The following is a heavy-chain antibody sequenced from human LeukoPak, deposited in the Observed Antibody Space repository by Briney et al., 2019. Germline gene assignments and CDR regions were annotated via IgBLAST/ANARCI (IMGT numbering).Heavy chain of an antibody. V-gene: IGHV3-23*01. D-gene: IGHD3-9*01. CDR2: ISDSGANT. CDR1: GFTFSSYS. Sequence: GGSLRLSCAASGFTFSSYSMSWVRQAPGKGLEWVSIISDSGANTYYADSVRGRFTISSDNAKNSLYLQMNSLRAEDTAVYYCARTYYDILTSYNPYFDYWGQGTLVTVSS. CDR3: ARTYYDILTSYNPYFDY. J-gene: IGHJ4*02.